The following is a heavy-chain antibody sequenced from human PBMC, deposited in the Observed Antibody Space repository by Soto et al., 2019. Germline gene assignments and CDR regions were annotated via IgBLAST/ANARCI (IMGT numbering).Heavy chain of an antibody. J-gene: IGHJ6*02. CDR1: GFTFSSYA. Sequence: EVQLVESGGGLVQPGGSLRLSSAASGFTFSSYAMHWVRQAPGNGLESVSAITSNGGNTDYASSVKGRFTISRDNSKNTLYLQMGSLRAEDMAVYYCARRIPFGYGMDVWGQGTTVTVSS. V-gene: IGHV3-64*01. D-gene: IGHD2-21*01. CDR2: ITSNGGNT. CDR3: ARRIPFGYGMDV.